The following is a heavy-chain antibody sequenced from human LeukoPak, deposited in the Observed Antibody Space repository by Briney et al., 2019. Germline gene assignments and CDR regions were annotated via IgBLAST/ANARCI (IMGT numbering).Heavy chain of an antibody. V-gene: IGHV3-66*01. J-gene: IGHJ4*02. CDR1: GFNVSSTY. CDR3: ARAGSITMIIASLDS. CDR2: INSGGTT. D-gene: IGHD3-22*01. Sequence: GGSLRLSCVASGFNVSSTYMNWVRQAPGKGLEWVSLINSGGTTYYPDSVRGRFTIARDNSKNSLYLQMNSLRVEDTAVYYCARAGSITMIIASLDSWGQGTLASVSS.